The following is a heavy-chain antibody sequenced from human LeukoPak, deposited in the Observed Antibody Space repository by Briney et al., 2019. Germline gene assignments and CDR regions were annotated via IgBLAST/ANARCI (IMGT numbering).Heavy chain of an antibody. CDR3: ARGGAARPDY. V-gene: IGHV3-48*04. CDR1: GFTFSNYG. Sequence: GGSLRLSCAASGFTFSNYGMDWVRQAQGKGLEWVSYISASSSSIYYADSVKGRFAISRDNAKNSLFLQINSLRAEDTAVYYCARGGAARPDYWGQGSLVTVSS. J-gene: IGHJ4*02. CDR2: ISASSSSI. D-gene: IGHD6-6*01.